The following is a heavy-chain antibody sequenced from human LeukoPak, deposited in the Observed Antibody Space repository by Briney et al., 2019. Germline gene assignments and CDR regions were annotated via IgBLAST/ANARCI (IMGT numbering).Heavy chain of an antibody. CDR3: AREPEEGNWFDP. Sequence: GGSPRLSCAASGFTFSSYAMHWVRQAPGKGLEWVAVISYDGSNKYYADSVKGRFTISRDNSKNTLYLQMNSLRAEDTAVYYCAREPEEGNWFDPWGQGTLVTVSS. J-gene: IGHJ5*02. CDR2: ISYDGSNK. V-gene: IGHV3-30-3*01. CDR1: GFTFSSYA.